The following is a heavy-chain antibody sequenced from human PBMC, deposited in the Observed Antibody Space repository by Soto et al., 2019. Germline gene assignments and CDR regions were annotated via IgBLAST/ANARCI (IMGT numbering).Heavy chain of an antibody. V-gene: IGHV1-2*04. J-gene: IGHJ6*03. CDR3: ARDLCSGGSCYYYYYMDV. CDR2: INPNSGGT. Sequence: GASVKVSCKASGYTFTGYYMHWVRQAPGQGLEWMGWINPNSGGTNYAQKFQGWVTMTRDTSISTAYMEPSRLRSDDTAVYYCARDLCSGGSCYYYYYMDVWGKGTTVTVSS. D-gene: IGHD2-15*01. CDR1: GYTFTGYY.